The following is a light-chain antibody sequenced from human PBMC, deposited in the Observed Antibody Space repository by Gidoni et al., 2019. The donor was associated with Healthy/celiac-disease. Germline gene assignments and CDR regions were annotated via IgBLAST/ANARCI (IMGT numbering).Light chain of an antibody. V-gene: IGKV3-11*01. CDR2: DAS. Sequence: ELVLTQSPATLSLSPGERATLSCRASQSVSSYLAWYQQKPGQAPRLLIYDASNRATGIPARFSGSGSGTDFTLTISSLEPEDFAVYYCQQRSNWGMRTFGQGTKLEIK. J-gene: IGKJ2*01. CDR1: QSVSSY. CDR3: QQRSNWGMRT.